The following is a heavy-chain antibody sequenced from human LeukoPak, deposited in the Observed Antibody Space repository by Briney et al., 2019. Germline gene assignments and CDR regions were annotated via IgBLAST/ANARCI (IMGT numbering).Heavy chain of an antibody. J-gene: IGHJ4*01. CDR3: ARGYCDTTNCXSYDY. CDR1: GYTFTNSA. D-gene: IGHD2-2*01. Sequence: ASVKVSCKASGYTFTNSALHWVRQAPGERPEWMGWINGGNGNTKYSQDFQGRVTITRDTSASTAYMELSRLRSEDTAVYYCARGYCDTTNCXSYDYWGXXTXXXXSS. V-gene: IGHV1-3*01. CDR2: INGGNGNT.